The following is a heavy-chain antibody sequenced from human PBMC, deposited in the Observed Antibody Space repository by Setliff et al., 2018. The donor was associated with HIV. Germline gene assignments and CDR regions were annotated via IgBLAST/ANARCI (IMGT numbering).Heavy chain of an antibody. V-gene: IGHV1-69*05. CDR1: GGTLRRYE. J-gene: IGHJ6*02. CDR2: IIPFFATT. CDR3: ARDVEHMMDV. Sequence: GASVKVSCKASGGTLRRYEITWVRQAPGQGLEWMGGIIPFFATTNYAQKFLGRVTVTSDTSTSTVYMEVHSLTSEDTAVYYCARDVEHMMDVWGQGTTVTVSS.